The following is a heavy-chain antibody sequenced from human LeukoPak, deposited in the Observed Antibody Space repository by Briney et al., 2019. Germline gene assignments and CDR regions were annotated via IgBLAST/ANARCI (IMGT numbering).Heavy chain of an antibody. V-gene: IGHV3-66*01. J-gene: IGHJ2*01. CDR1: GFTVSSNF. CDR3: AKRAMWDLYWYFDL. D-gene: IGHD1-26*01. CDR2: LYTGGGT. Sequence: GGSLRLSCAASGFTVSSNFMSWVRQAPGQGLEFVSVLYTGGGTYYADSVRGRFIISRDNSKNTLYLQMNSLRAEDTAVYYCAKRAMWDLYWYFDLWGRGTLVTVSS.